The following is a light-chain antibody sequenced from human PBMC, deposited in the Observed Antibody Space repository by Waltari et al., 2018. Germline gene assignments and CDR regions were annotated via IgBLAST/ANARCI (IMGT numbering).Light chain of an antibody. CDR1: QSISRY. CDR2: AAC. V-gene: IGKV1-39*01. J-gene: IGKJ3*01. CDR3: QQSYTAPLT. Sequence: DIQMTQSPSSLSASVGDRVNFTCRASQSISRYLHWYQQKPGKAPKLLIYAACTLQIGVPSRFSGRGSGTDFTLTISSLQPEDFATYYCQQSYTAPLTFGPGATVDIK.